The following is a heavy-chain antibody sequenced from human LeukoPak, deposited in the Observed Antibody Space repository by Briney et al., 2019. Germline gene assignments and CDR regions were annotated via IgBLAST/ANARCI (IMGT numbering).Heavy chain of an antibody. CDR2: IRYDGSNK. Sequence: GGSLRLSCAASGFTFSSYGMHWVRQAPGKGLEWVAFIRYDGSNKYYADSVKGRFTISRDNPKNTLYLQMNSLRAEDTAVYYCAKLSYDFGVVINDYWGQGTLVTVSP. J-gene: IGHJ4*02. D-gene: IGHD3-3*01. V-gene: IGHV3-30*02. CDR1: GFTFSSYG. CDR3: AKLSYDFGVVINDY.